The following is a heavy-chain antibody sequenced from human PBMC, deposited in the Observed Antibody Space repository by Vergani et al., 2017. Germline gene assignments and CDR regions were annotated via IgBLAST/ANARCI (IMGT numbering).Heavy chain of an antibody. V-gene: IGHV4-61*02. D-gene: IGHD6-19*01. CDR2: ISASGNA. CDR3: ARRSGGYSGGKVHPLRTAFDV. CDR1: GGSISAGYYF. J-gene: IGHJ3*01. Sequence: QVQLQASGPGRVKPSQTLSLTCTMSGGSISAGYYFWSWIRQPAGKGLEWLGHISASGNASHSPSLKTRVSMSVVTSKNQFSLTVTSVTAADTAIYFCARRSGGYSGGKVHPLRTAFDVWGHGTVVTVSS.